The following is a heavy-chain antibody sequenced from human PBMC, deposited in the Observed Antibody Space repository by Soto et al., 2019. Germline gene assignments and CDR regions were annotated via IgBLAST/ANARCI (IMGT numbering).Heavy chain of an antibody. CDR1: GGSVSSSSYY. V-gene: IGHV4-39*01. D-gene: IGHD3-9*01. CDR3: GRLEGLATISHYFDY. J-gene: IGHJ4*02. CDR2: VYYSGST. Sequence: SETLCLTCTVSGGSVSSSSYYWGWVRQPPGKGLEWIGSVYYSGSTYYNPSLESRVTISVDKSKNQFSLKLMSLPAADTAVYYCGRLEGLATISHYFDYWGQGALVTVSS.